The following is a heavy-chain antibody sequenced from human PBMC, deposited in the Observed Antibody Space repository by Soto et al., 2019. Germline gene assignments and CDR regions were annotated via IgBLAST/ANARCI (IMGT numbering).Heavy chain of an antibody. CDR2: IHTSGST. V-gene: IGHV4-4*07. CDR3: ARDRGVVVPAAIFDP. D-gene: IGHD2-2*01. Sequence: PSETLSLTCTVSAGSISRDYWSWIRQPAGKGLEWIGRIHTSGSTNYNPSLKSRVTMSIDTSKNQFSLKLSSVTAADTAVYYCARDRGVVVPAAIFDPWGQGTLVTVSS. J-gene: IGHJ5*02. CDR1: AGSISRDY.